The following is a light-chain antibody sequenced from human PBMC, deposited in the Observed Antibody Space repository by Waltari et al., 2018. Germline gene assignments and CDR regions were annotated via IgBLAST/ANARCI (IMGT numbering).Light chain of an antibody. Sequence: DIQMTQSPSSLAASVGDSVTIPCQASQAISNYLNWYQQKPGKAPKLLIHDASNLETGVPSRFSGSGFGTDFSFTISGLQPEDIATYYCQQYDHLVTFGGGTKVEIK. CDR3: QQYDHLVT. V-gene: IGKV1-33*01. CDR1: QAISNY. J-gene: IGKJ4*01. CDR2: DAS.